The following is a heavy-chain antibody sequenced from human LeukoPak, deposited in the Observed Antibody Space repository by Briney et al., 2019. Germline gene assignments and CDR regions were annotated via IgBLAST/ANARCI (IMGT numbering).Heavy chain of an antibody. J-gene: IGHJ4*02. D-gene: IGHD3-16*01. Sequence: GASVKVSCKVSGYTLTELSMHWVRQAPGQGLEWMGWISAYNGNTNYAQKLQGRVTMTTDTSTSTAYMELRSLRSDDTAVYYCARGGGATNFDYWGQGTLVTVSS. CDR3: ARGGGATNFDY. CDR1: GYTLTELS. CDR2: ISAYNGNT. V-gene: IGHV1-18*01.